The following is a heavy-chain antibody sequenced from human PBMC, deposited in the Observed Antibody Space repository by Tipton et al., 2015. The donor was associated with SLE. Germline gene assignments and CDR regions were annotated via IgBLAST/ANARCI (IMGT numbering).Heavy chain of an antibody. Sequence: TLSLTCTVSGGSISSYYWSWIRQPAGKGLEWIGYIYTSGSTNYNPSLKSRVTISVDTSKNQFSLKLSSVTAADTAVYYCARDCMVRGVRAFDIWGQGTMVTVSS. CDR1: GGSISSYY. CDR3: ARDCMVRGVRAFDI. D-gene: IGHD3-10*01. J-gene: IGHJ3*02. CDR2: IYTSGST. V-gene: IGHV4-4*07.